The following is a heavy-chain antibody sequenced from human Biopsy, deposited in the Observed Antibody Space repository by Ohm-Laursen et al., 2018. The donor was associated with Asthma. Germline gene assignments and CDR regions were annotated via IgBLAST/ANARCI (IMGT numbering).Heavy chain of an antibody. CDR3: ARGDSSNWSHYYFDY. Sequence: SLRLSCSAPGFAVSRDNMFWVRQAPGRGLEWVSVIYRGGTSHTADSVRGRFTISRDYSKNTLYLQMHSLRAEDTAVYYCARGDSSNWSHYYFDYWGQGTLVTVSS. CDR1: GFAVSRDN. CDR2: IYRGGTS. D-gene: IGHD3-22*01. J-gene: IGHJ4*02. V-gene: IGHV3-53*01.